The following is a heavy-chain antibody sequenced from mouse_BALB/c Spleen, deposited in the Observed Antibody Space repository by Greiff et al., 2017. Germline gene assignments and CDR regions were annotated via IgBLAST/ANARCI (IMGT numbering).Heavy chain of an antibody. J-gene: IGHJ3*01. Sequence: EVQLQQSGAELVKPGASVKLSCTASGFNITDTYMHWVKQRPEQGLEWIGRIDPANGNTKYDPKFQGKATITADTSSNTAYLQLSSLTSEDTAVYYCGGNYVAYWGQGTLVTVSA. CDR2: IDPANGNT. CDR3: GGNYVAY. V-gene: IGHV14-3*02. D-gene: IGHD2-1*01. CDR1: GFNITDTY.